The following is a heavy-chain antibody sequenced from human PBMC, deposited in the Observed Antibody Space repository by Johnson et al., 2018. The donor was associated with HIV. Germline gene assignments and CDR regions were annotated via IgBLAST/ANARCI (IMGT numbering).Heavy chain of an antibody. Sequence: QVQLVESGGGVVQPGTSLRLSCAASGFTFSSFAMHWVRQAPAKGLEWVAVISYDGRNKDYADSVKGRFPISRDNSKNTLFLQMNSLRPEDTAVYYCARPRRGMATNRDAFDIWGQGKMVTVSS. J-gene: IGHJ3*02. CDR1: GFTFSSFA. D-gene: IGHD5-24*01. CDR2: ISYDGRNK. CDR3: ARPRRGMATNRDAFDI. V-gene: IGHV3-30*04.